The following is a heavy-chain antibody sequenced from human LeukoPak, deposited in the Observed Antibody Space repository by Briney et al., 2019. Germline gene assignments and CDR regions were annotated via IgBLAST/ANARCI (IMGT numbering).Heavy chain of an antibody. CDR3: AKGGIAVAGTWFDP. CDR2: ISWNGGNI. J-gene: IGHJ5*02. V-gene: IGHV3-9*03. CDR1: GFTFDDYA. D-gene: IGHD6-19*01. Sequence: GGSLRLSCTASGFTFDDYAMHWVRQAPGKGLEWVSGISWNGGNIGYADSVKGRFIISRDNARNSLYLQMNSLRAEDMALYYCAKGGIAVAGTWFDPWGQGTLVTVSS.